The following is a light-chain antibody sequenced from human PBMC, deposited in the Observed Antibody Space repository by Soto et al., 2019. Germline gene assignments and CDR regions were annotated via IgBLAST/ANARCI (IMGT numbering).Light chain of an antibody. J-gene: IGLJ2*01. CDR2: DNN. V-gene: IGLV1-51*01. Sequence: QSVLTQPPSVSAAPGPKVTISCSGSSSNIGNNYVSWYQQLPGTAPKLLIYDNNKRPSGIPDRFSGSKSGTSATLGITGLQAGDEADYYCGTLDICLSAGDLVFGGGTNVTVL. CDR3: GTLDICLSAGDLV. CDR1: SSNIGNNY.